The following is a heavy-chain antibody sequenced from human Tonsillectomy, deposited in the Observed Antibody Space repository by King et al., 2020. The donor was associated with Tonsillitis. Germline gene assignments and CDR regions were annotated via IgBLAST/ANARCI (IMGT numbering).Heavy chain of an antibody. J-gene: IGHJ4*02. D-gene: IGHD3/OR15-3a*01. CDR2: IYPGDSDT. Sequence: VQLVESGAEVKKTGESLKISCKGSGYSFTNYWIGWMRQRPGKGLEWMGIIYPGDSDTRYSPSFLGQVTISADESITTAYLQLYNLQASDTAMYYCARLPLSFLNWTPLDYWGQGTLVTVSS. CDR1: GYSFTNYW. CDR3: ARLPLSFLNWTPLDY. V-gene: IGHV5-51*03.